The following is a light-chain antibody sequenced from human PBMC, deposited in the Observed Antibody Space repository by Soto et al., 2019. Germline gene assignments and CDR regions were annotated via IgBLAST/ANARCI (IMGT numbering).Light chain of an antibody. Sequence: QSALTQPPSASGSPGQSVTTSCTGTSSDVGGYNYVSWYQQHPGKAPKLMIYEVSKRPSGVPDRFSGSKSGNTASLTVSGLQAEDEADYYCSSYAGSNAHYVFGTGTKVTVL. CDR2: EVS. CDR3: SSYAGSNAHYV. V-gene: IGLV2-8*01. J-gene: IGLJ1*01. CDR1: SSDVGGYNY.